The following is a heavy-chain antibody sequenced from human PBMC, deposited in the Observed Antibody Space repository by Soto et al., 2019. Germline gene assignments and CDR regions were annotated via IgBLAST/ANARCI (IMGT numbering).Heavy chain of an antibody. CDR1: CGSISGSY. Sequence: SETLSLTCSVSCGSISGSYWSWIRQSPGKGLEWLGYVYYTGSTNYSPSLRSRVSISVDTSKNEFSLRLSSVTAADTAVYFCARSVAVPGAHIDFWGQGTQVTVSS. CDR3: ARSVAVPGAHIDF. CDR2: VYYTGST. J-gene: IGHJ4*02. D-gene: IGHD6-19*01. V-gene: IGHV4-59*01.